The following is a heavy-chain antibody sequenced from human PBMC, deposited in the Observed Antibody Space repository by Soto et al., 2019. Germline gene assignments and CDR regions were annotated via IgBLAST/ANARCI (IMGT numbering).Heavy chain of an antibody. J-gene: IGHJ4*02. CDR2: IQSKLEGGGI. V-gene: IGHV3-15*02. CDR3: APLHAGEYNCDTGAFDS. D-gene: IGHD2-21*01. Sequence: EVHLVEAGGALVEPGGSLRLSCAGSGFTFKSAWMTWVRQAPGKGLEWVGRIQSKLEGGGIDYAAPVKGRCNISRDDSKNTLSLKMDSLKTDNTGIYVSAPLHAGEYNCDTGAFDSWGQGTKVTVSS. CDR1: GFTFKSAW.